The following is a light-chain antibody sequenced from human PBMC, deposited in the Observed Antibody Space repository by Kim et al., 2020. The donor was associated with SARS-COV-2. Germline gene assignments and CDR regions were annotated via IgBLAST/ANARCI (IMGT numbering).Light chain of an antibody. CDR3: QAWDSNIVV. J-gene: IGLJ3*02. Sequence: SYELTQPPSVSVSPGQTASITCSGDKLGDKYVCWYQQRPGQSPVMVIYEDAKWPSGIPERFSGSNSGNTATLTISGTQAADEADYFCQAWDSNIVVFGGGTKLTVL. V-gene: IGLV3-1*01. CDR2: EDA. CDR1: KLGDKY.